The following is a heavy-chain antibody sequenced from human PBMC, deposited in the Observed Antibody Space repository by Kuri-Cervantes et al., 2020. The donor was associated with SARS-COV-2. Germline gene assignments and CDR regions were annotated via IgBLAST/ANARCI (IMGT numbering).Heavy chain of an antibody. CDR1: GGSISSGDYS. CDR3: ARGMWTGYCSSTSCSDGGFHLDY. J-gene: IGHJ4*02. Sequence: SETLSLTCTVSGGSISSGDYSWSWIRQLPGKGLEWIGYIYHSGSTYYNPSLKSRVTISVDRSENQFSLKLSSVTAADTAVCYCARGMWTGYCSSTSCSDGGFHLDYWGQGTLVTVSS. CDR2: IYHSGST. D-gene: IGHD2-2*01. V-gene: IGHV4-30-2*01.